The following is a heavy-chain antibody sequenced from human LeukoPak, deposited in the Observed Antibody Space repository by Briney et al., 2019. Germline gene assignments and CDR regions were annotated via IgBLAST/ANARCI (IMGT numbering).Heavy chain of an antibody. V-gene: IGHV3-7*01. CDR3: ARVGLGNNWNYVIPWSYFDY. CDR1: GFTFSSYW. Sequence: GGSLRLSCAASGFTFSSYWMSWVREAPGKGLEWVANIKQDGSEKYYVDSMKGRFTISRDNAKNSLYLQMNSLRAEDTAMYYCARVGLGNNWNYVIPWSYFDYWGQGTLVTVSS. J-gene: IGHJ4*02. CDR2: IKQDGSEK. D-gene: IGHD1-7*01.